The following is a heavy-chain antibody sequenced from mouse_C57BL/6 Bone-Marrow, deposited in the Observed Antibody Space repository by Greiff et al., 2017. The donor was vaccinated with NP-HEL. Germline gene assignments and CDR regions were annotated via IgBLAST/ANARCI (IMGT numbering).Heavy chain of an antibody. J-gene: IGHJ4*01. Sequence: QVQLQQSGAELARPGASVKLSCKASGYTFTSYGISWVKQRTGQGLEWVGEIYPRSGNSSYNEKFKVKATLTADKSSSTAYMELRSLTSEDSAVYFCARELRPMDYWGQGTSVTVSA. CDR3: ARELRPMDY. V-gene: IGHV1-81*01. D-gene: IGHD3-2*02. CDR2: IYPRSGNS. CDR1: GYTFTSYG.